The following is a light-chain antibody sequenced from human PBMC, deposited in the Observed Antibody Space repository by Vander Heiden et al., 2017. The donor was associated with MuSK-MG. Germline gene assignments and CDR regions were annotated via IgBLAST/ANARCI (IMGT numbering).Light chain of an antibody. CDR1: QDISNS. Sequence: DIQMTQSPSSLSASVGDIVTITCRANQDISNSLAWYQQKPDKAPNLLVYAAYRLESGVPTRFSGSGSGTYYTLTISSLHPEDFATYYCQQYYSTPLTFGGGTKVEIK. CDR3: QQYYSTPLT. V-gene: IGKV1-NL1*01. J-gene: IGKJ4*01. CDR2: AAY.